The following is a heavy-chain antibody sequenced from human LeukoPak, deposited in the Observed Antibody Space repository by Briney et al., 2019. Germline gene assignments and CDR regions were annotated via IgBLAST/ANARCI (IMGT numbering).Heavy chain of an antibody. J-gene: IGHJ4*02. CDR2: ISAYNGNT. Sequence: ASVKVSCTASGYTFTSYGISWVRQAPGQGLEWMGWISAYNGNTNYAQKLQGRVTMTTDTSTSTAYMGLRSLRSDDTAVYYCARDHSIAVNDYWGQGTLVTVSS. CDR3: ARDHSIAVNDY. D-gene: IGHD6-19*01. CDR1: GYTFTSYG. V-gene: IGHV1-18*01.